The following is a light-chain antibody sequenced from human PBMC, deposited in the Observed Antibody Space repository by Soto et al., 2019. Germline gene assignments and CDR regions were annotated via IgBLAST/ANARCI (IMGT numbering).Light chain of an antibody. J-gene: IGKJ4*01. CDR1: QSLFYNSNNKNY. V-gene: IGKV4-1*01. CDR3: HQYYSVPLT. Sequence: DIVMTQSPDSLAVSLGERATINCKSSQSLFYNSNNKNYLAWCQQEPGQPPKLLIYWASTRESGVPDRFSGSGSGTDFTLTISNLQAEDVAVYYCHQYYSVPLTFGGGTKVEIK. CDR2: WAS.